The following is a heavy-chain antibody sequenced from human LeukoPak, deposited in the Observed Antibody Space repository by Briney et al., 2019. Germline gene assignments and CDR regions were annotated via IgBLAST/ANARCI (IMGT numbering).Heavy chain of an antibody. CDR1: GGSFSGYY. J-gene: IGHJ4*02. D-gene: IGHD5-18*01. Sequence: SETLSLTCAVYGGSFSGYYWSWIRQPPGKGLEWIGEINHSGSTNYNPSLKSRVTISVDTSKNQFSLKLSSVTAADTAVNYCARGRRYSFFDYWGQGTLVTVSS. CDR2: INHSGST. CDR3: ARGRRYSFFDY. V-gene: IGHV4-34*01.